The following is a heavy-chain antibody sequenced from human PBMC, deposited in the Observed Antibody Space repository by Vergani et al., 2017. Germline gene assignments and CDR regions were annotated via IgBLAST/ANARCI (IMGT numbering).Heavy chain of an antibody. J-gene: IGHJ4*02. CDR3: ATIGYRRWGYYFDY. Sequence: QVQLQESGPGLVKPPGTLSLTCAVSGDSISSNNCWTWVRQPPGKGLEWIGEICQTEDTKYSPSLKSRVTVSVDESRNLFSLRLNSVTAADTAVYYCATIGYRRWGYYFDYWGQGILVTVSS. CDR1: GDSISSNNC. CDR2: ICQTEDT. D-gene: IGHD2-2*02. V-gene: IGHV4-4*03.